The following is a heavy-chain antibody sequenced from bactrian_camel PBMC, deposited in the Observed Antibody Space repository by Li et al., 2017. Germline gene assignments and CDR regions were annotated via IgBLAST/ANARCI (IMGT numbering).Heavy chain of an antibody. CDR2: IYFRGGPGDL. Sequence: EVQLVESGGESVQAGGSLRLTCETSGLPSHTLWMGWFRQAPGIEREGISAIYFRGGPGDLRYADSVRGRFTISQDFDKKMMFLEMNSLKPEDTGMYYCAAEGRSRVGVSPLLSARYEYWGQGTQVTVS. CDR3: AAEGRSRVGVSPLLSARYEY. D-gene: IGHD5*01. V-gene: IGHV3S40*01. J-gene: IGHJ4*01. CDR1: GLPSHTLW.